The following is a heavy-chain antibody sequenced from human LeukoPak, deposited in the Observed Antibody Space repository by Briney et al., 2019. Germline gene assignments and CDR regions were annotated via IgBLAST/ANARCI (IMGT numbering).Heavy chain of an antibody. J-gene: IGHJ4*02. CDR3: AKDRGYSGYGYFDY. CDR2: ISGSGGST. V-gene: IGHV3-23*01. CDR1: GFTLSRYW. D-gene: IGHD5-12*01. Sequence: GGSLRLSCAASGFTLSRYWMSWVRQAPGKGLEWVSAISGSGGSTYYADSVKGRFTISRDNSKNTLYLQMNSLRAEDTAVYYCAKDRGYSGYGYFDYWGQGTLVTVSS.